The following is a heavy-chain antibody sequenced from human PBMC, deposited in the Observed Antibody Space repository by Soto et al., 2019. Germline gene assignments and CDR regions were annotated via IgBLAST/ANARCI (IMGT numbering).Heavy chain of an antibody. CDR2: INHSGST. J-gene: IGHJ4*02. Sequence: QVQLQQWGAGLLKPSETLSLTCAVYGGSFSGYYWSWIRQPPGKGLEWIGEINHSGSTNYNPSLNRRVTISVDTSKNQFSLKLSSVTAADTAVYYCARGLRGYCSGGSCWGAFDYWGQGTLVTVSS. CDR1: GGSFSGYY. CDR3: ARGLRGYCSGGSCWGAFDY. V-gene: IGHV4-34*01. D-gene: IGHD2-15*01.